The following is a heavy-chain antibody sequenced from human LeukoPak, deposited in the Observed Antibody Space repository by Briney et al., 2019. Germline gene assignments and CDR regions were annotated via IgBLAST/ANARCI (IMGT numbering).Heavy chain of an antibody. Sequence: GGSLRLSCAASEFTFSSYSMTSVRQAPGKGVEWVSSISSCSSYIYYADSVRGRFTISRDNAKNSLYLQMNSLRGEDTAVYYCARGRAPVATNNYFDYWGQGTLVTVSS. CDR2: ISSCSSYI. CDR1: EFTFSSYS. CDR3: ARGRAPVATNNYFDY. J-gene: IGHJ4*02. D-gene: IGHD5-12*01. V-gene: IGHV3-21*01.